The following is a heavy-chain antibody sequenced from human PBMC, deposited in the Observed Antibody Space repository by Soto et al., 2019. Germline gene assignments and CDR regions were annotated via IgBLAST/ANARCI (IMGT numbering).Heavy chain of an antibody. CDR3: ARGGSTDYDFWSGLYGMDV. CDR2: IYSGGST. V-gene: IGHV3-53*01. Sequence: PGGSLRLSCAASGFTVSSNYMSWVHQAPGKGLEWVSVIYSGGSTYYADSVKGRFTISRDNSKNTLYLQMNSLRAEDTAVYYCARGGSTDYDFWSGLYGMDVWGQGTTVTVSS. D-gene: IGHD3-3*01. CDR1: GFTVSSNY. J-gene: IGHJ6*02.